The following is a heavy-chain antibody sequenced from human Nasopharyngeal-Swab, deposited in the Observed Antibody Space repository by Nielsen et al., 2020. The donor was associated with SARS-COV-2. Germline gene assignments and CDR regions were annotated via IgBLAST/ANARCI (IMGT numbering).Heavy chain of an antibody. V-gene: IGHV4-38-2*02. CDR2: IYHGGST. CDR1: GYSISSGYY. J-gene: IGHJ5*02. D-gene: IGHD5-18*01. CDR3: ARELSNTPKYNWFDP. Sequence: SETLSLTCTVSGYSISSGYYWAWIRQHPGKGLEWIGSIYHGGSTYYNPSLESRVTISVDTSNHHFSLKLTSVTAADTAVYYCARELSNTPKYNWFDPWGQGTLVTVSS.